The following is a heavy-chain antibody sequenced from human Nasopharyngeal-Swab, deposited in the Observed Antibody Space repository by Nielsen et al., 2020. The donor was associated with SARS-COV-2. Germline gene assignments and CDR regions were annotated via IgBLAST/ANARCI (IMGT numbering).Heavy chain of an antibody. CDR2: IGRYGTDI. J-gene: IGHJ4*02. Sequence: GESLKISCAASGFTLRDYSMNWVRQTPGKGLEWVSSIGRYGTDIFHADSVKGRFTVSRDNSKNTLYLQMNSLRAEDTAVYYCARRALQDYYFDYWGQGTLVTVSS. CDR3: ARRALQDYYFDY. V-gene: IGHV3-21*01. CDR1: GFTLRDYS.